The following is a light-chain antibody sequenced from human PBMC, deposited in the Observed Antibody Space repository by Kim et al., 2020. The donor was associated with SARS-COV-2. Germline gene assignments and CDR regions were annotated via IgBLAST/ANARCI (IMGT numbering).Light chain of an antibody. V-gene: IGLV2-14*03. CDR2: DVG. Sequence: QSITISCTGTSSDVGFYNYFSWYQQHAGKVPKLIIYDVGRRPSGISSRFSGSKSGDTASLTISGLQAEDEADYYCSSFRNSNTPYVFGTGTKVTVL. J-gene: IGLJ1*01. CDR3: SSFRNSNTPYV. CDR1: SSDVGFYNY.